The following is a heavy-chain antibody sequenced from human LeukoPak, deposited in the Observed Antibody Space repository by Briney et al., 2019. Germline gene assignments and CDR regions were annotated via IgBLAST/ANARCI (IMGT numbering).Heavy chain of an antibody. J-gene: IGHJ4*02. Sequence: SETLSLTCTVSGGSISSYYWSWIRQPPGKGLEWIGSIFHTGSTNYNPSLKSRVTISRDTSKNEFSLKLSSVTAADTAVYYCARDSRRDGYNLDYWGRGTLVTVSS. CDR1: GGSISSYY. CDR3: ARDSRRDGYNLDY. V-gene: IGHV4-59*12. D-gene: IGHD5-24*01. CDR2: IFHTGST.